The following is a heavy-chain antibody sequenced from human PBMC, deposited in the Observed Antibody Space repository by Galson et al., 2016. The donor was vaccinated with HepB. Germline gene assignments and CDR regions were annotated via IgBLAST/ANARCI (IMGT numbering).Heavy chain of an antibody. D-gene: IGHD5-18*01. CDR1: GYNFIYYW. V-gene: IGHV5-51*01. CDR2: IYPRDSDT. CDR3: ARWRQGYRTSYDA. J-gene: IGHJ5*02. Sequence: QSGAEVKQPGESLRISCEGSGYNFIYYWIAWVRQMPGKGLEWIGIIYPRDSDTRYSPSFQGQVTISVDKSINTAFLHWSRLKASDTAMYFCARWRQGYRTSYDAWGQGTLVTVAS.